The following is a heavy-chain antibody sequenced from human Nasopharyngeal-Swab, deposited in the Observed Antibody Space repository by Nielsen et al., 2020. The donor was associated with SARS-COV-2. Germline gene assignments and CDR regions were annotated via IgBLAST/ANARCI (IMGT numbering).Heavy chain of an antibody. CDR1: GGSISSYY. CDR3: ARALDYYDSSGYSSPAPYFDY. D-gene: IGHD3-22*01. CDR2: IYYSGST. V-gene: IGHV4-59*08. Sequence: SETLSLTCTVSGGSISSYYWSWIRQPPGKGLEWIGYIYYSGSTYYNPSLKSRVTISVDTSKNQFSLKLSSVTAADTAVYYCARALDYYDSSGYSSPAPYFDYWGQGTLVTVSS. J-gene: IGHJ4*02.